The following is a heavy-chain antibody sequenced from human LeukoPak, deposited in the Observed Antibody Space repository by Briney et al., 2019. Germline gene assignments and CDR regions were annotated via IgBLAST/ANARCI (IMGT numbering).Heavy chain of an antibody. CDR1: GGSLSGYY. Sequence: SETLSLTCAVYGGSLSGYYWSWIRQPPGKGLEWIGEINHSGSTNCNPSLKSRVTISVDTSKNQFSLKLNSVTAADTAVYYCARLSLGYCSGGTCSGVWGKGTSVTISS. CDR2: INHSGST. CDR3: ARLSLGYCSGGTCSGV. D-gene: IGHD2-15*01. V-gene: IGHV4-34*01. J-gene: IGHJ6*04.